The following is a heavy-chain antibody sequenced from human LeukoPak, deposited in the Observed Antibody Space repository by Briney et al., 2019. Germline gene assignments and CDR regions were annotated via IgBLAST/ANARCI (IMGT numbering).Heavy chain of an antibody. CDR3: MRDPTNTSGRYAYFDY. J-gene: IGHJ4*02. Sequence: GASVKVSCKASGYTFTHHGISWERQAPGQGLEWMGWISCYNGDTNYAQKFQGRVTMSTDTSTSTAYLELTGLRSDDTAVYYCMRDPTNTSGRYAYFDYWGQGTLVTVSS. D-gene: IGHD6-19*01. CDR1: GYTFTHHG. CDR2: ISCYNGDT. V-gene: IGHV1-18*01.